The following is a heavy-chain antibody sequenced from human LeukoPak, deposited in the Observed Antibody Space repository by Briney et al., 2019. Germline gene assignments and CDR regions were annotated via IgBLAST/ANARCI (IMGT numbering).Heavy chain of an antibody. CDR1: GFTFINAR. V-gene: IGHV3-15*01. CDR2: IKSKSDGGTA. Sequence: GGSLRLSCAASGFTFINARMSWVRQAPGKGLEWVGRIKSKSDGGTADYAAPVKGRFTISRDNSKNTLYLQMNSLRAEDTAVYYCAKDPNSSGWYVGHGYFDYWGQGTLVTVSS. D-gene: IGHD6-19*01. CDR3: AKDPNSSGWYVGHGYFDY. J-gene: IGHJ4*02.